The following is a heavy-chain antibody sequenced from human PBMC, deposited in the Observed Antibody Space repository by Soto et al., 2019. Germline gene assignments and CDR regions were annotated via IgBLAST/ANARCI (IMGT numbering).Heavy chain of an antibody. CDR3: ARDWAGTTDY. J-gene: IGHJ4*02. CDR2: IYYRGSA. Sequence: PSETLSLTCTVSRGSVSSGSYYWSWIRQPPGKGLEWIGYIYYRGSANYNPSLKSRVTISVDASKNQFSLKLNSVTPADTAVYYCARDWAGTTDYWGQGTLVTVSS. V-gene: IGHV4-61*01. D-gene: IGHD1-1*01. CDR1: RGSVSSGSYY.